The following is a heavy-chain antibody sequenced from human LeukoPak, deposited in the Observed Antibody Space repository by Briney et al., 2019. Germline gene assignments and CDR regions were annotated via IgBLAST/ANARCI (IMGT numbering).Heavy chain of an antibody. Sequence: ASVKVSCKASGYTFTCYYMHWVRQAPGQGLEWMGIINPSGGSTSYAQKFQGRVTMTRDTSTSTVYMELSSLRSDDTAVYYCAREGLGELTLDYWGQGTLVTVSS. CDR2: INPSGGST. V-gene: IGHV1-46*01. D-gene: IGHD3-16*01. CDR3: AREGLGELTLDY. J-gene: IGHJ4*02. CDR1: GYTFTCYY.